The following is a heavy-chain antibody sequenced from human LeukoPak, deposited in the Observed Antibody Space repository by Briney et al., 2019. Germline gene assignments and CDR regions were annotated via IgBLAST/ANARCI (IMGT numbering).Heavy chain of an antibody. CDR1: GYTFTSYG. V-gene: IGHV1-46*01. D-gene: IGHD1-14*01. CDR2: INPSGGST. CDR3: ARGGGGNDAFDI. Sequence: ASVKVSCKASGYTFTSYGISWVRQAPGQGLEWMGIINPSGGSTGYAQKFQGRVTMTRDMSTSTVYMELSSLRSEDTAVYYCARGGGGNDAFDIWGQGTMVTVSS. J-gene: IGHJ3*02.